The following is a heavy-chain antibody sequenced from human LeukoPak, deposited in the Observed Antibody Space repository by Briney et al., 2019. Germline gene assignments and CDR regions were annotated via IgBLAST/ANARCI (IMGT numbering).Heavy chain of an antibody. J-gene: IGHJ4*02. CDR3: ARGGSYQPFDY. V-gene: IGHV4-59*01. Sequence: SETLSLTCTVSGGSISSYYWSWIRQPPGKGLEWIGYIYYSGSTNYNPSLKSRVTTSVDTSKNQFSLKLSSVTAADTAVYYCARGGSYQPFDYWGQGTLVTVSS. CDR2: IYYSGST. CDR1: GGSISSYY. D-gene: IGHD5-18*01.